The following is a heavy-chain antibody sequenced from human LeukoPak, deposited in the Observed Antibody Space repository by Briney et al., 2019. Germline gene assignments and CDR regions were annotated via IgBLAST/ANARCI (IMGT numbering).Heavy chain of an antibody. V-gene: IGHV4-59*01. CDR3: ARDSGYSGYRTYWYFDL. D-gene: IGHD5-12*01. CDR1: GGSISSYY. Sequence: SETLSLTCTVSGGSISSYYWSWIRQPPGKGLEWIGYIYYSGSTNYNPSLKSRVTISVDTSKNQFSLKLSSVTTADTAVYYCARDSGYSGYRTYWYFDLWGRGTLVTVSS. CDR2: IYYSGST. J-gene: IGHJ2*01.